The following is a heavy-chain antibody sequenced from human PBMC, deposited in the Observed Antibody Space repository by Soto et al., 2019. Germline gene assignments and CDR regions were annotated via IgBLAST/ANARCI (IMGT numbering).Heavy chain of an antibody. CDR3: AKDALWFGELLPVGFDY. CDR1: GFTFDDYA. CDR2: ISWNSGSI. D-gene: IGHD3-10*01. V-gene: IGHV3-9*01. J-gene: IGHJ4*02. Sequence: PGGSLRLSCAASGFTFDDYAMHWVRQAPGKGLEWVSGISWNSGSIGYADSVKGRFTISRDNAKNSLYLQMNSLRAEDTALYYCAKDALWFGELLPVGFDYWGQGTLVTVSS.